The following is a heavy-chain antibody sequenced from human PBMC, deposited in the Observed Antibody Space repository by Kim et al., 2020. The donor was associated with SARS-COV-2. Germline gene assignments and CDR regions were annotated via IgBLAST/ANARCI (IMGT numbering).Heavy chain of an antibody. D-gene: IGHD3-22*01. J-gene: IGHJ4*02. CDR2: IYYSGST. CDR1: GGSISSSSYY. CDR3: ARLYYDSSGYYFDY. V-gene: IGHV4-39*01. Sequence: SETLSLTCTVSGGSISSSSYYWGWIRQPPGKGLEWIGSIYYSGSTYYNPSLKSRVTISVDTSKNQFSLKLSSVTAADTAVYYCARLYYDSSGYYFDYWGQGTLVTVSS.